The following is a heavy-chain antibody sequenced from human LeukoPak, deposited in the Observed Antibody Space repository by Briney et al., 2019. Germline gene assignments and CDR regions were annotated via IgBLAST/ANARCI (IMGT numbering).Heavy chain of an antibody. CDR2: IGGSGGST. J-gene: IGHJ4*02. Sequence: GGSLRLSCAASGFSFSSYAMSWVRQAPGKGLQWVSSIGGSGGSTYSADSVKGRFTISRDNSKNTLFLQMNTLRAEDTAVYYCARDFRPSDYYGSGRGGFDYWGQGTLVTVSS. CDR3: ARDFRPSDYYGSGRGGFDY. D-gene: IGHD3-10*01. CDR1: GFSFSSYA. V-gene: IGHV3-23*01.